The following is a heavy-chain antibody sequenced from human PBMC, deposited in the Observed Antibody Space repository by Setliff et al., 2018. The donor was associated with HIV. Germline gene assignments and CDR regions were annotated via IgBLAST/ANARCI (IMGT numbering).Heavy chain of an antibody. V-gene: IGHV1-18*01. J-gene: IGHJ4*02. Sequence: GASVKVSCKASGYTFTSYGITWVRQAPGQGLEWMGWIGADNGNTNYAQKFQGRVTMTTDTSTSTAYLELRDLRSEDTAVYYCARDPRYSSVWFRNGGVDYWGQGTLVTVSS. CDR2: IGADNGNT. D-gene: IGHD6-19*01. CDR1: GYTFTSYG. CDR3: ARDPRYSSVWFRNGGVDY.